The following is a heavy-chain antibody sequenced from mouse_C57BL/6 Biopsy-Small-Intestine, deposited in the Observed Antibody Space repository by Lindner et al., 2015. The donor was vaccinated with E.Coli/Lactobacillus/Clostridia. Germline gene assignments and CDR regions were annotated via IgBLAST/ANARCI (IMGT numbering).Heavy chain of an antibody. CDR1: GYTFTGYW. V-gene: IGHV1-9*01. J-gene: IGHJ3*01. CDR3: ARYDYDGAWFDY. CDR2: ILPGSGRT. D-gene: IGHD2-4*01. Sequence: VQLQESGAELMKPGASVKLSCKATGYTFTGYWIEWVKQRPGHGLEWIGEILPGSGRTNYNEKFKGKATFTADTSSRIVYMQLSSLTIEDSAIYYCARYDYDGAWFDYWGQGTLVTVSA.